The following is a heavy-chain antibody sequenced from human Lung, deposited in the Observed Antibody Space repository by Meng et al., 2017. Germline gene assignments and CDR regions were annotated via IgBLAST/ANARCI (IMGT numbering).Heavy chain of an antibody. CDR1: GGTFTTYT. D-gene: IGHD2-2*01. CDR3: ATEYCGSTSCYVDF. J-gene: IGHJ4*02. Sequence: QVQLVQSGAEVKKPGSSVKVSCKASGGTFTTYTFNWVRQAPGHGLDWMGQIIPVLGIANYAQKFQGRVTITADKSTSTAYMELSSLTHEDTAIYFCATEYCGSTSCYVDFWGQGTLVTVSS. CDR2: IIPVLGIA. V-gene: IGHV1-69*10.